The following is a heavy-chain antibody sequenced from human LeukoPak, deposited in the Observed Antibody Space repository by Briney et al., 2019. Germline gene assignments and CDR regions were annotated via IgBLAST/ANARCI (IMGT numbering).Heavy chain of an antibody. CDR1: GGSISSYY. Sequence: SETLSLTCTVSGGSISSYYWSWIRQPPGKGLEWIGYIYYSGSTNYNPSLKSRVTTSVDTSKNQFSLKLSSVTAADTAVYYCARLLARGDFDSWGQGTLVTVSS. CDR2: IYYSGST. J-gene: IGHJ4*02. D-gene: IGHD2-8*02. CDR3: ARLLARGDFDS. V-gene: IGHV4-59*01.